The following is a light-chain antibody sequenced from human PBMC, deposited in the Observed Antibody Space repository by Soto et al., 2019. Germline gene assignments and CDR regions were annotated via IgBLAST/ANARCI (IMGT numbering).Light chain of an antibody. CDR3: QQYNFWPPLT. CDR2: DAS. J-gene: IGKJ4*01. V-gene: IGKV3-15*01. CDR1: QSVNSN. Sequence: EIVMTQSPATLSVSPGERATLSYRASQSVNSNLAWYRQKPGQAPRLLISDASTRATGVPARFSGSGSGTEFTLTISSLQSEDSGIYYCQQYNFWPPLTFGGGTKVEI.